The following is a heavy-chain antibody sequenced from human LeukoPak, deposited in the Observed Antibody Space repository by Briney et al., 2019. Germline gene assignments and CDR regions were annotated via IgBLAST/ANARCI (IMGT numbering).Heavy chain of an antibody. J-gene: IGHJ4*02. D-gene: IGHD3-10*01. CDR2: INPNSGGT. CDR1: GYTFTGYY. V-gene: IGHV1-2*02. Sequence: ASVKVSCKASGYTFTGYYMHWVRQAHGQGLEWMGWINPNSGGTNYAQKFQGRVTMTRDTSISTAYMELSRLRSDDTAVYYCARDSDPTYYFDSGPYHAYWGQGTLVTVSS. CDR3: ARDSDPTYYFDSGPYHAY.